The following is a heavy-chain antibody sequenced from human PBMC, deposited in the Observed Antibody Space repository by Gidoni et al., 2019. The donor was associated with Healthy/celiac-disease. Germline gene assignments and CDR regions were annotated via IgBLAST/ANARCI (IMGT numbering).Heavy chain of an antibody. CDR1: GLTFSSYA. J-gene: IGHJ4*02. Sequence: VQLLESGGGLVQPGGSLRLACAASGLTFSSYAMSWVRQAPGKGLEWVSAISGSGGSTYYADSVKGRFTISRDNSKNTLYLQMNSLRAEDTAVYYCAKGGVDYGDYRRDYWGQGTLVTVSS. CDR3: AKGGVDYGDYRRDY. CDR2: ISGSGGST. D-gene: IGHD4-17*01. V-gene: IGHV3-23*01.